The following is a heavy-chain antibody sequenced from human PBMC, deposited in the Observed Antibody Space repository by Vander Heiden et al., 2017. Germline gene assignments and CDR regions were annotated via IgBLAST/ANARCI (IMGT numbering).Heavy chain of an antibody. D-gene: IGHD5-12*01. J-gene: IGHJ4*02. CDR1: GYSFTAYW. Sequence: EVQLVQSGAAVKKPGESLKISCKGSGYSFTAYWIAWVRQMPGRGLEWMGIIYPGNSETRYSPSFQGQVTMSVDKSISTAYLQWSSLKASDTAMYFCARHLRDGYRSLDYWGQGTLITVSS. V-gene: IGHV5-51*01. CDR3: ARHLRDGYRSLDY. CDR2: IYPGNSET.